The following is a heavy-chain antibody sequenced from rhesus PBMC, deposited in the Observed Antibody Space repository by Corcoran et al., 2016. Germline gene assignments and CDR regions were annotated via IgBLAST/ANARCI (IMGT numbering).Heavy chain of an antibody. D-gene: IGHD6-31*01. V-gene: IGHV4S14*01. CDR3: ARGGSGWYSAFDY. J-gene: IGHJ4*01. Sequence: QVQLQESGPGLVKPSATLSLTCAVSGYSISSNYWNWIRQPLGKGLEWIVSMYVSAGNKYINPSLKRRVTLSVDTSKNQFALKLSSVIAADTAVYYGARGGSGWYSAFDYWGPGVLVAVSS. CDR1: GYSISSNY. CDR2: MYVSAGNK.